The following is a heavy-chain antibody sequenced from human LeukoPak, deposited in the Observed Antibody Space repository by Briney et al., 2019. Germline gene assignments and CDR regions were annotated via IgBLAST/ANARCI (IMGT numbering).Heavy chain of an antibody. CDR1: GGSISSSSYY. V-gene: IGHV4-39*07. Sequence: SETLSLTCTVSGGSISSSSYYWGWIRQPPGKGLEWIGSIYYSGSTYYNPSLKSRVTISVDTSKNQFSLKLRSVTAADTAVYYCAREGSSYDSSTNDAFDIWGQGTMVTVSS. CDR2: IYYSGST. CDR3: AREGSSYDSSTNDAFDI. J-gene: IGHJ3*02. D-gene: IGHD3-22*01.